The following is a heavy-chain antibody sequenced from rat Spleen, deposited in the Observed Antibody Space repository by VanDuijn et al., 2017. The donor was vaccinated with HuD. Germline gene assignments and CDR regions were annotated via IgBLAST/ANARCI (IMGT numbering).Heavy chain of an antibody. CDR3: TTDTFYDGTYYPGGFDY. V-gene: IGHV5-27*01. D-gene: IGHD1-12*02. Sequence: EVQLVESGGGLVQPGRSLKLSCAASGFTFSDYNMAWVRQAPTKGLAWVAYISAGGDNTYYRDSVKGRFTISRDNAKSTLYLQLDSLRSEDTATYYCTTDTFYDGTYYPGGFDYWGQGVMVTVSS. CDR1: GFTFSDYN. CDR2: ISAGGDNT. J-gene: IGHJ2*01.